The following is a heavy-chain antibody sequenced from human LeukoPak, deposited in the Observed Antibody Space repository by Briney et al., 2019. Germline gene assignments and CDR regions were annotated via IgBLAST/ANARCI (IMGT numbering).Heavy chain of an antibody. CDR3: ARDLERYYDILTGYYKGFDY. J-gene: IGHJ4*02. CDR2: ISAYNGNT. D-gene: IGHD3-9*01. CDR1: GYTFTSYG. Sequence: ASVKVSCKASGYTFTSYGISWVRQAPGQGLEWMGWISAYNGNTNYAQKLQGRVTMTTDTSTSTAYMELRSLRSDDTAVYYCARDLERYYDILTGYYKGFDYWGQGTLVTVSS. V-gene: IGHV1-18*01.